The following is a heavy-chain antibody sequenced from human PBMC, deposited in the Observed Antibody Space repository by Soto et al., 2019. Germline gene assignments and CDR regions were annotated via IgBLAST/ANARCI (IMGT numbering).Heavy chain of an antibody. V-gene: IGHV3-30*18. CDR3: AKDLLQQKLVPYYGMDV. CDR2: ISYDGSNK. J-gene: IGHJ6*02. Sequence: GGSLRLSCAASGFTFSSYGMHWVRQAPGKGLEWVAVISYDGSNKYYADSVKGRFTISRDNSKNTLYLQMNSLGAEETAVYYCAKDLLQQKLVPYYGMDVWGQGTTVTVSS. D-gene: IGHD6-13*01. CDR1: GFTFSSYG.